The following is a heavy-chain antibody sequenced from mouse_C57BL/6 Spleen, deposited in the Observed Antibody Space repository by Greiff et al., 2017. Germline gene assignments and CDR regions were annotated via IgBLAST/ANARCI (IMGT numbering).Heavy chain of an antibody. Sequence: VQLKQSGGDLVKPGGSLKLSCAASGFTFSSYGMSWVRQTPDKRLEWVATISSGGSYTYYPDSVKGRFTISRDNAKNTLYLQMSSLKSEDTAMYYCARQAYYCDYWGQGTTLTVSS. CDR1: GFTFSSYG. J-gene: IGHJ2*01. V-gene: IGHV5-6*01. CDR2: ISSGGSYT. CDR3: ARQAYYCDY.